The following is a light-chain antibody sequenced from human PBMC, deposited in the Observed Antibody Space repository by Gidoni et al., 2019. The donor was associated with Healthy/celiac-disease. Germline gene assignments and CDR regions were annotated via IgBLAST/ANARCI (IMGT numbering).Light chain of an antibody. CDR1: QSVSSSY. CDR3: QQYGSSPCS. CDR2: GAS. V-gene: IGKV3-20*01. J-gene: IGKJ2*04. Sequence: EFVLTQSPGTLSLSPGERATLSCRASQSVSSSYLACYQQKPGQAPRLLIYGASSRATGIPDRFSGSGSGTDFTLTISRLEPEDFAVYYCQQYGSSPCSFGQGTKLEIK.